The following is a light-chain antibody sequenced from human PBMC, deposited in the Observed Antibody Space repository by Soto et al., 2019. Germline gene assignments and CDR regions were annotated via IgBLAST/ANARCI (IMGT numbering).Light chain of an antibody. CDR2: IGD. Sequence: QSVLTQPPSAPSTPGQTVTISCSGSTSNIGTFYVYWYQHLPGTAPKLLIYIGDQRASGVSDRFSGSKSGTSASLAISGLRSDDEADYYCAAWDDNLNAYVFGSGTKVTVL. CDR1: TSNIGTFY. CDR3: AAWDDNLNAYV. J-gene: IGLJ1*01. V-gene: IGLV1-47*02.